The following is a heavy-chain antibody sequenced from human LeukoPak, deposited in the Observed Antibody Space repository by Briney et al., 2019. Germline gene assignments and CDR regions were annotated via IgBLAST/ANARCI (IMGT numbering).Heavy chain of an antibody. V-gene: IGHV4-34*01. Sequence: SETLSLTCAVYGGSFSGYYWSWIRQPPGKGLEWIGEINHRGSTNYNPSLKSRVTISVDTSKNQFSLKLSSVTAADTAVYYCARVVYSGYDLRGAMDVWGKGTTVTVSS. D-gene: IGHD5-12*01. J-gene: IGHJ6*03. CDR2: INHRGST. CDR3: ARVVYSGYDLRGAMDV. CDR1: GGSFSGYY.